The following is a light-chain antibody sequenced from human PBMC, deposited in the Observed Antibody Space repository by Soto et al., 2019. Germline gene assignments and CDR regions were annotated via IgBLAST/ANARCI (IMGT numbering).Light chain of an antibody. CDR3: QQYNSYSRT. CDR2: KAS. Sequence: DIQMTQSPSTLSASVGDRVTITCRASQSISPWWAWYQQKPGKAPKLLIYKASTLESGVPSRFSGRGSGTAFTLTISSLQPDDFATYFCQQYNSYSRTFGQGTKVQI. J-gene: IGKJ1*01. CDR1: QSISPW. V-gene: IGKV1-5*03.